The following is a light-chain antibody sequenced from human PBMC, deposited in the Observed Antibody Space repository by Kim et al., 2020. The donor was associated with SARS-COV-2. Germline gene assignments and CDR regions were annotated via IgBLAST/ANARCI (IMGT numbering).Light chain of an antibody. J-gene: IGLJ1*01. Sequence: QAIPLCCTGTGRDVGGYKYVSSYQQHPGKAPKLMIYDVSNRPSGVSNRFSGSKSGNTASLTISGLQAEDEADYYCSSYIRSSTTYVFGTGTKVTVL. CDR1: GRDVGGYKY. CDR3: SSYIRSSTTYV. V-gene: IGLV2-14*04. CDR2: DVS.